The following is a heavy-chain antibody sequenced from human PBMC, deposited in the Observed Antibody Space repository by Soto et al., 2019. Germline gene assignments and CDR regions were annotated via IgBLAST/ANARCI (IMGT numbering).Heavy chain of an antibody. CDR3: AMTVIAPSPYLDH. V-gene: IGHV4-4*07. Sequence: QVRLQGAGPGLVKPSETLSLTCSVSGDSISRNYWSWLRQPAGGGLDWIGRIYTTGATNYNSSIKSRVSMSVDTSKNQFSLRLTSVTAADTAVYFCAMTVIAPSPYLDHWGQGLLVTVSS. CDR2: IYTTGAT. J-gene: IGHJ4*02. CDR1: GDSISRNY. D-gene: IGHD4-17*01.